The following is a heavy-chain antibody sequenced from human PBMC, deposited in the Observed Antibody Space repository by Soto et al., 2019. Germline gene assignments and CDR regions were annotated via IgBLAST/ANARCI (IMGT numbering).Heavy chain of an antibody. V-gene: IGHV4-59*01. CDR1: GGSISSYY. CDR3: GRAHYGSGSLYYYYYMDV. J-gene: IGHJ6*03. D-gene: IGHD3-10*01. CDR2: IYYSGST. Sequence: SETLSLTCTVSGGSISSYYWSWIRQPPGKGLEWIGYIYYSGSTNYNPSLKSRVTISVDTSKNQFSLKLSSVTAADTAVYYCGRAHYGSGSLYYYYYMDVWGKGTTVTVSS.